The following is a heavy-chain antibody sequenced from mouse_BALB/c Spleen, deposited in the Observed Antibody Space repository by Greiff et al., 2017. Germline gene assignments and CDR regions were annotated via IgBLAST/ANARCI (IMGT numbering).Heavy chain of an antibody. D-gene: IGHD1-1*02. CDR1: GFTFSSYT. CDR3: ARCFGRIFDY. V-gene: IGHV5-9*03. J-gene: IGHJ2*01. Sequence: EVKVVESGGGLVKPGGSLKLSCAASGFTFSSYTMSWVRQTPEKRLEWVATISSGGGNTYSPDSVKGRFTISRDNAKNNLYLQMSSLRSEDTALYYCARCFGRIFDYWGQGTTLTVSS. CDR2: ISSGGGNT.